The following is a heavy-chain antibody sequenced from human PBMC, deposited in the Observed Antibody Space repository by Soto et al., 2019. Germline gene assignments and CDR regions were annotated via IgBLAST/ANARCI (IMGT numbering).Heavy chain of an antibody. CDR1: GGSISSYY. D-gene: IGHD6-19*01. CDR2: IYYSGST. CDR3: ARVRVGIAVAGTAGFDY. J-gene: IGHJ4*02. Sequence: SDTLSLTCTVAGGSISSYYWSWIRQPPGKGLEWIGYIYYSGSTNYNPSLKSRVTISVDTSKNQFSLKLSSVTAADTSVYYCARVRVGIAVAGTAGFDYWGQGTLVTGSS. V-gene: IGHV4-59*07.